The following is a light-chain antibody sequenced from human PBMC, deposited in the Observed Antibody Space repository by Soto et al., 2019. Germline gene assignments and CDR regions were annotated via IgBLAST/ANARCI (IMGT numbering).Light chain of an antibody. Sequence: EIVLTQSPGTLSLSPGERATLSCRASQSVSSSYLAWYQQKPGRAPRLLIYGASSRATGIPDRFSGSGSGTDFTLTISRLEPEDFAVYYCQQRANWPTFGQGTKVDIK. CDR1: QSVSSSY. V-gene: IGKV3D-20*02. CDR2: GAS. J-gene: IGKJ1*01. CDR3: QQRANWPT.